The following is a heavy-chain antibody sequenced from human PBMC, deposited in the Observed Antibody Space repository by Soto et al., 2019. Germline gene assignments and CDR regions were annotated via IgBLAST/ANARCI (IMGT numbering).Heavy chain of an antibody. J-gene: IGHJ4*02. V-gene: IGHV3-15*05. D-gene: IGHD2-21*02. Sequence: GGSLRLSCVASGFTLSNAYMAWVRQGPGKGLEWIGRIKSKSAGETIEYAAAVQGRFTISRDDSKNILSLQMNSLRVEDTAMYYCITEMTWVTTTAYWGQGTPVTVSS. CDR2: IKSKSAGETI. CDR3: ITEMTWVTTTAY. CDR1: GFTLSNAY.